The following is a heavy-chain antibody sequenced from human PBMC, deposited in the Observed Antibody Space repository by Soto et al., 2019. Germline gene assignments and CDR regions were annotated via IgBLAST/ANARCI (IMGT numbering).Heavy chain of an antibody. CDR3: ANLAVAGTHFDY. CDR2: ISYDGSNK. V-gene: IGHV3-30*18. Sequence: GGSLRLSCAASGFTFSSYGMHWVRQAPGKGLEWVAVISYDGSNKYYAYSVKGRFTISRDNSKNTLYLQMNSLRAEDTAVYYCANLAVAGTHFDYWGQGTLVTVSS. CDR1: GFTFSSYG. D-gene: IGHD6-19*01. J-gene: IGHJ4*02.